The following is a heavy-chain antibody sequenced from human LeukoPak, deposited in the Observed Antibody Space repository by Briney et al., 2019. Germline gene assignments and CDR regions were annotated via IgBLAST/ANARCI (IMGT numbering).Heavy chain of an antibody. D-gene: IGHD3-10*01. V-gene: IGHV3-30*18. Sequence: GGSLRLSCAASGFTFSSYGLHWVRQAPGKGLEWVAFISYDGGDKYYADSVTGRFTISRDNSKNTLYLQMNSLRAEDTALYYCAKDGKGYYGSGSFGYWGQGTLVTVSS. J-gene: IGHJ4*02. CDR1: GFTFSSYG. CDR2: ISYDGGDK. CDR3: AKDGKGYYGSGSFGY.